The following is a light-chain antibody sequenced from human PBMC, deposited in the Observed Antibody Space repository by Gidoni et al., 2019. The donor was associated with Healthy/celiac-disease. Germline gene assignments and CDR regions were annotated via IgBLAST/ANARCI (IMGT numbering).Light chain of an antibody. J-gene: IGKJ1*01. CDR3: QQRSNWPPLT. CDR2: DAA. CDR1: QSRSSY. Sequence: EIVLTQSPATLSLSPGERATLSCRASQSRSSYLAWYQQKPAQAPRLLIYDAANRATGIPARCSGSGSGTDFNLTISSLEPEDFAVYYCQQRSNWPPLTFGQGTKVEIK. V-gene: IGKV3-11*01.